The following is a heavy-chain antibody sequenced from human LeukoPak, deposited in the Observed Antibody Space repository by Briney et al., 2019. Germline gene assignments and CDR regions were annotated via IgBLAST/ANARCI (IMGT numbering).Heavy chain of an antibody. CDR1: GYSISSDYY. Sequence: SETLSLTCSVSGYSISSDYYWGWIRQPPGKGLEWIGSIYHSGSTYYNPSLKSRITISVDTSKSRFSLSLGSVTAADTAIYYCARDRATTTEGFDYWGQGTLVTVSS. CDR3: ARDRATTTEGFDY. J-gene: IGHJ4*02. CDR2: IYHSGST. V-gene: IGHV4-38-2*02. D-gene: IGHD1-26*01.